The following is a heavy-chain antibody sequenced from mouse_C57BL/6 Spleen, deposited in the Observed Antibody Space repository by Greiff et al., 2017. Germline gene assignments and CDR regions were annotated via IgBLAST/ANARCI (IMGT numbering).Heavy chain of an antibody. J-gene: IGHJ1*03. V-gene: IGHV1-26*01. CDR1: GYTFTDYY. CDR3: ARSNYYYGSSYWYFDV. Sequence: EVQLQQSGPELVKPGASVKISCKASGYTFTDYYMNWVKQSHGKSLEWIGDINPNNGGTSYNQKFKGKATLTVDKSSSTAYMELRSLTSEDSAVYYCARSNYYYGSSYWYFDVWGTGTTVTVSS. CDR2: INPNNGGT. D-gene: IGHD1-1*01.